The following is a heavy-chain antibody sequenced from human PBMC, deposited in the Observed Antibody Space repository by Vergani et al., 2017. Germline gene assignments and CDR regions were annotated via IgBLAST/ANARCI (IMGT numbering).Heavy chain of an antibody. Sequence: EVQLMESGGGLVQPGGSLRLSCAASGFTFSNYWMSGVRQAPGKGLEWVANIKEDGSETFYVDSVMGRFTISRDNAKNSLYLQMNSLRAEDTAVYFCARLGLTASRREAPVFDYWGQGTLVTVSS. CDR2: IKEDGSET. J-gene: IGHJ4*02. CDR1: GFTFSNYW. CDR3: ARLGLTASRREAPVFDY. V-gene: IGHV3-7*01. D-gene: IGHD6-13*01.